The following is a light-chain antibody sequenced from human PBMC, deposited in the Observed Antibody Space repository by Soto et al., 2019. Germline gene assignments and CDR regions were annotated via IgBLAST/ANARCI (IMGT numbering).Light chain of an antibody. CDR1: SSDVGDYNY. J-gene: IGLJ1*01. Sequence: QSVLTQPASVSGSPGQSIIISCTGTSSDVGDYNYVSWYQQHPGKAPKLMIYEVSNRPSGVSNRFSGSKSGNTASLTISGLQAEDEAEYYCSSYTSSSTSYVFGTGTKVTVL. CDR2: EVS. CDR3: SSYTSSSTSYV. V-gene: IGLV2-14*01.